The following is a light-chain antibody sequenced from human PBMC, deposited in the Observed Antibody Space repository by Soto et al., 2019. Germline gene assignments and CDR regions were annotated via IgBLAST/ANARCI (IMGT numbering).Light chain of an antibody. V-gene: IGKV3-20*01. CDR2: DTS. CDR1: QSVSSY. J-gene: IGKJ4*01. CDR3: QQYGSSPLT. Sequence: IVLTQSPGTLSLSVGERVTLSCRASQSVSSYLAWYQQTPGQAPRLLIYDTSNRATGTPDRFSGSGSGTDFTLTISRLAPEDFTVYYCQQYGSSPLTFGGGTTVEIK.